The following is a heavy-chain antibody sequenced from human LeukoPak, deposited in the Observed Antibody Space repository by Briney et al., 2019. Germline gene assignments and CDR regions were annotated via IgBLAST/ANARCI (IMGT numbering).Heavy chain of an antibody. CDR3: ARRHCTSISCYFDY. CDR2: IRYDGSNK. CDR1: GFTFSSYG. V-gene: IGHV3-30*02. J-gene: IGHJ4*02. D-gene: IGHD2-2*01. Sequence: GGSLRLSCAASGFTFSSYGMHWVRQAPGKGLEWVAFIRYDGSNKYFADSVKGRFTISRDNSKNTLYLQMNSLRADDTAVYYCARRHCTSISCYFDYWGQGTLVTVSS.